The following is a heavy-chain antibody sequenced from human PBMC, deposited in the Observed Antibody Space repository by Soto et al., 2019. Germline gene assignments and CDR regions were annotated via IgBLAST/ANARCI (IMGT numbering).Heavy chain of an antibody. D-gene: IGHD2-2*03. J-gene: IGHJ4*02. CDR3: ARTGNGLVYFDY. V-gene: IGHV1-69*02. Sequence: SVKVSCKASGGTFSSYTISWVRQAPGQGLEWMGRIIPILGIANYAQKFQGRVTITADKSTSTAYMELSSLRSDDTAVYYCARTGNGLVYFDYWGQGTLVTVSS. CDR2: IIPILGIA. CDR1: GGTFSSYT.